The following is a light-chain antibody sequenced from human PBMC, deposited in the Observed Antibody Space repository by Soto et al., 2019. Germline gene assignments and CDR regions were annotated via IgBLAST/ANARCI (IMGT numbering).Light chain of an antibody. J-gene: IGKJ4*01. CDR3: QQYGNSPLT. V-gene: IGKV3-20*01. CDR1: QSVSSSY. CDR2: GAS. Sequence: EIVLTQSPGTLSLSPGERATLSCRASQSVSSSYLAWYQQRPGQAPRLLIYGASNRATGIPDRFSGSGSGTGFTLTISRLEPEDFAVYFCQQYGNSPLTFGGGTKVEIK.